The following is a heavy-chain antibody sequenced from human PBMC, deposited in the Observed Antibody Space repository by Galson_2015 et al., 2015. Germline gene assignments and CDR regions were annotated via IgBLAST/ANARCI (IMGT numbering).Heavy chain of an antibody. CDR2: ISYDGSNK. CDR3: AKTSVVQPYGDYLFDY. D-gene: IGHD4-17*01. V-gene: IGHV3-30*18. CDR1: GFTFSSYG. J-gene: IGHJ4*02. Sequence: SLRLSCAASGFTFSSYGMHWVRQAPGKGLEWVAVISYDGSNKYYADSVKGRFTISRDNSKNTLYLQMNSLRAEDTAVYYCAKTSVVQPYGDYLFDYWGQGTLVTVSS.